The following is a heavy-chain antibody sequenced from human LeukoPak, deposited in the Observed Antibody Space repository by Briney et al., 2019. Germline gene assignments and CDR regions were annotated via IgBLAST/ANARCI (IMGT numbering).Heavy chain of an antibody. D-gene: IGHD3-3*01. CDR1: GGSFSGYY. CDR2: INHSGST. V-gene: IGHV4-34*01. Sequence: SETLSLTCAVYGGSFSGYYWSWIRQPPGKGLEWIGEINHSGSTNYNPSLKSRVTISVDTSKNQFSLKLSSVTAADTAVYYCARRSPQPDYDFWSGYRDYYFDYWGQGTLVTVSS. J-gene: IGHJ4*02. CDR3: ARRSPQPDYDFWSGYRDYYFDY.